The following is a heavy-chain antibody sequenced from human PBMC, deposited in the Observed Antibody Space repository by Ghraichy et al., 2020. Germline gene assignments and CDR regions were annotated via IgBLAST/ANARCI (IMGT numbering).Heavy chain of an antibody. Sequence: GGSLRLSCAASGFTFSSYGMHWVRQAPGKGLEWVAFIRYDGSNKYYADSVKGRFTISRDNSKNTLYLQMNSLRAEDTAVYYCAKMMVFNYYDSSGPPDFWPEDYWGQGTLVTVSS. V-gene: IGHV3-30*02. CDR1: GFTFSSYG. CDR2: IRYDGSNK. CDR3: AKMMVFNYYDSSGPPDFWPEDY. J-gene: IGHJ4*02. D-gene: IGHD3-22*01.